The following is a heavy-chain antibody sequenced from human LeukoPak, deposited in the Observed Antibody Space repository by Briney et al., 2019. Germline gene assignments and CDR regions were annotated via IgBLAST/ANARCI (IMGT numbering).Heavy chain of an antibody. CDR2: MNPNSGNS. J-gene: IGHJ6*03. Sequence: ASVKVSCKASGYTFTSYYMHWVRQATGQGLEWMGWMNPNSGNSGYAQKFQGRVTITRNTSISTAYMELSSLRSEDTAVYYCARATVTTGGYYYYMDVWGKGTTVTVSS. D-gene: IGHD4-11*01. CDR1: GYTFTSYY. CDR3: ARATVTTGGYYYYMDV. V-gene: IGHV1-8*01.